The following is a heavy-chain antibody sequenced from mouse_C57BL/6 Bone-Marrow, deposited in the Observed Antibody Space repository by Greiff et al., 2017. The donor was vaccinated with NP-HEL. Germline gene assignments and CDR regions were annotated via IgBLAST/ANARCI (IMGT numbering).Heavy chain of an antibody. CDR3: TREGLYYDYDALYAMDY. J-gene: IGHJ4*01. CDR2: ISSGGDYI. D-gene: IGHD2-4*01. Sequence: EVQLVESGEGLVKPGGSLKLSCAASGFTFSSYAMSWVRQTPEKRLEWVAYISSGGDYIYYADTVKGRFTISRDNARNTLYLQMSSLKSEDTAMYYCTREGLYYDYDALYAMDYWGQGTSVTVSS. V-gene: IGHV5-9-1*02. CDR1: GFTFSSYA.